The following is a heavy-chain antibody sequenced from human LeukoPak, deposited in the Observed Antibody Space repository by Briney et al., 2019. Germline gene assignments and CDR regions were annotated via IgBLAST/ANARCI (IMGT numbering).Heavy chain of an antibody. CDR2: INHSVST. D-gene: IGHD3-10*01. J-gene: IGHJ4*02. CDR1: GGSFSGYY. Sequence: PPQTLSLTCAVYGGSFSGYYCSWIRQPPGKGLEWMGEINHSVSTNYNPSLKSRVTISVDTSKNQFSLKLSSVTAADTAVYDCARGLRNYGSGGYCDYWGQGTLVTVSS. CDR3: ARGLRNYGSGGYCDY. V-gene: IGHV4-34*01.